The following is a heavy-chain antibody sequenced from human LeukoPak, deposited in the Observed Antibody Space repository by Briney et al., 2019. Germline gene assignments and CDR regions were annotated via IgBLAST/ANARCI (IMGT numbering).Heavy chain of an antibody. Sequence: TSETLSLTCTVSGGSISSYYWSWIRQPPGKRLEWIGYISKSGNTNYSPSLKSRVTILGDTSKNQFFLKLSSVTAADTAVYYCARARYVNSFYAFDIWGQGTMVTVSS. J-gene: IGHJ3*02. V-gene: IGHV4-59*01. CDR1: GGSISSYY. CDR2: ISKSGNT. D-gene: IGHD3-9*01. CDR3: ARARYVNSFYAFDI.